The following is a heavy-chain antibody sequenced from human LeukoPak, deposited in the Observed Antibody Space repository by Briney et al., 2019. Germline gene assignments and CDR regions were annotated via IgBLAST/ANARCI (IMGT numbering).Heavy chain of an antibody. J-gene: IGHJ4*02. Sequence: GGSLRLSCAASEFSVGSNYMTWVRQAPGKGLEWVSLIYSGGSTYYADSVKGRFTISRDNSKNTLYLQMNSLRAEDTAVYYCAKEDGTTYYFDYWGQGTLVTVSS. D-gene: IGHD1-7*01. CDR3: AKEDGTTYYFDY. CDR2: IYSGGST. CDR1: EFSVGSNY. V-gene: IGHV3-66*01.